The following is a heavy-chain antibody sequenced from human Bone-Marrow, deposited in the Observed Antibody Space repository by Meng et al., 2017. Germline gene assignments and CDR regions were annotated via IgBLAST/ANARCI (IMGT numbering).Heavy chain of an antibody. Sequence: GESLKISCAASGFTFSSYAMSWVRQAPGKGLEWVSAISGSSGSTIYYADSVKGRFTISRDNAKNSLYLQMNSLRAEDTAVYYCASTKRWWLAKGNDYWGQGTLVTVSS. D-gene: IGHD5-12*01. CDR2: ISGSSGSTI. V-gene: IGHV3-23*01. CDR3: ASTKRWWLAKGNDY. J-gene: IGHJ4*02. CDR1: GFTFSSYA.